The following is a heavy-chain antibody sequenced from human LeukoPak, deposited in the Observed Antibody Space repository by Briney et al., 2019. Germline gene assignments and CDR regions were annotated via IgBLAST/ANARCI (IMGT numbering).Heavy chain of an antibody. CDR2: ISGSGVST. V-gene: IGHV3-23*01. CDR3: AKADRSWTGFDY. J-gene: IGHJ4*02. CDR1: GFTFSIYA. D-gene: IGHD6-13*01. Sequence: GGSLRLSCAASGFTFSIYAMSWVRQAPGKGLEWVSAISGSGVSTYYADSVKGRFTISRDNSKNTLYLQMNSLRAEDTAVYYCAKADRSWTGFDYWGQGTLVTVSS.